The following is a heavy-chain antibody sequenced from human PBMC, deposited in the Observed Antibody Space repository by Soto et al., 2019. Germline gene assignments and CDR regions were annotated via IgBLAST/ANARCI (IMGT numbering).Heavy chain of an antibody. CDR1: GFTFSSYA. CDR2: ISYDGSNK. V-gene: IGHV3-30-3*01. CDR3: ASPLWRNDYNWGYFDL. D-gene: IGHD4-4*01. Sequence: QVQLVESGGGVVQPGRSLRLSCAASGFTFSSYAMHWVGQAPGKGLEWVAVISYDGSNKYYADSVKGRFTISRDNSKNTLYLQMNSLRAEDTAVYYCASPLWRNDYNWGYFDLWGRGTLVTVSS. J-gene: IGHJ2*01.